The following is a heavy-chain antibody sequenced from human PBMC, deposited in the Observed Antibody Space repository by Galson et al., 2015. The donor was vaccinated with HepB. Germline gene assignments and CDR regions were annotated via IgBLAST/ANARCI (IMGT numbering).Heavy chain of an antibody. CDR2: ISGNGDST. D-gene: IGHD5-18*01. Sequence: SCAASGFTFSYYAMSWVRQAPGRGLEWISGISGNGDSTFYADSVKGRFTVSRDNSNNMLYLQMNSLRAEDAGLYFCAKGYGLFDSWGQGILVTVSS. CDR1: GFTFSYYA. J-gene: IGHJ5*01. V-gene: IGHV3-23*01. CDR3: AKGYGLFDS.